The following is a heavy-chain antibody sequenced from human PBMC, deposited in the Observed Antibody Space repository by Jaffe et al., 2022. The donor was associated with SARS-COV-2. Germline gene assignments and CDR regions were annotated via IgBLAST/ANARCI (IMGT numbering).Heavy chain of an antibody. CDR2: IRSKAYGGTT. CDR1: GFTFGDYA. D-gene: IGHD2-15*01. CDR3: TSAGFVVVVAATKPEDFDI. Sequence: EVQLVESGGGLVKPGRSLRLSCTASGFTFGDYAMSWFRQAPGKGLEWVGFIRSKAYGGTTEYAASVKGRFTISRDDSKSIAYLQMNSLKTEDTAVYYCTSAGFVVVVAATKPEDFDIWGQGTMVTVSS. V-gene: IGHV3-49*05. J-gene: IGHJ3*02.